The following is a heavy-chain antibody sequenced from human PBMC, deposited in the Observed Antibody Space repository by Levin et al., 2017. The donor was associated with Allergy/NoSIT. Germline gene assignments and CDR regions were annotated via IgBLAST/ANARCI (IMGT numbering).Heavy chain of an antibody. D-gene: IGHD2-15*01. V-gene: IGHV4-34*01. CDR2: INHSGGT. CDR3: AREGGYCSGGTCSLVDY. Sequence: SETLSLTCGVYGGSFSNFLWSWIRQSPGEGLQWLGEINHSGGTNYNPSLESRVTISIDTSKNHFSLRLTSVTAADTAVYYCAREGGYCSGGTCSLVDYWGPGTLVTVSS. J-gene: IGHJ4*02. CDR1: GGSFSNFL.